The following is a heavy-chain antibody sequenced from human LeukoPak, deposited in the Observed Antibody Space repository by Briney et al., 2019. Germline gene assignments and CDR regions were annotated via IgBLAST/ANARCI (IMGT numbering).Heavy chain of an antibody. V-gene: IGHV4-59*01. CDR3: ARAPLRDCSSTSCYRYYYMDV. Sequence: SETLSLTCTVSGGSISSYYWSWIRQPPGKGLEWIGFIYYSGNTNYNPSLKSRVTISVDTSKNQFSLKLSSVTAADTAVYFCARAPLRDCSSTSCYRYYYMDVWGKGTTVTVSS. J-gene: IGHJ6*03. CDR1: GGSISSYY. CDR2: IYYSGNT. D-gene: IGHD2-2*01.